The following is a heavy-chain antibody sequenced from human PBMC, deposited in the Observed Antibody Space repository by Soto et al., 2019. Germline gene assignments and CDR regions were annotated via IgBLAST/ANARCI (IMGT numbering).Heavy chain of an antibody. CDR2: IYYSGST. V-gene: IGHV4-39*01. CDR1: GGSISSGGYY. D-gene: IGHD1-20*01. J-gene: IGHJ5*02. Sequence: PSETLSLTCTVSGGSISSGGYYWSWIRQHPGKGLEWIGYIYYSGSTYYNPSLKSRVTISVDTSKNQFSLKLSSVTAADTAVYYCARHGEGNNWNSWFDPWGQGTLVTVS. CDR3: ARHGEGNNWNSWFDP.